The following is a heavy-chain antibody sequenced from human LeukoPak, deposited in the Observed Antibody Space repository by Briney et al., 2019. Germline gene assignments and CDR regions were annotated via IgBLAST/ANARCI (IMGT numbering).Heavy chain of an antibody. CDR3: ATDQRYALDY. J-gene: IGHJ4*02. Sequence: GGSLRLSCATSGFSFTDYPMNWVRQAPGKGLEWISNIRTTAEGSNYAYYADSVKGRVNISRDDGKNTLYLHMNSLRDDDTAVYYCATDQRYALDYWGQGILVSVSS. V-gene: IGHV3-48*02. CDR2: IRTTAEGS. CDR1: GFSFTDYP. D-gene: IGHD3-9*01.